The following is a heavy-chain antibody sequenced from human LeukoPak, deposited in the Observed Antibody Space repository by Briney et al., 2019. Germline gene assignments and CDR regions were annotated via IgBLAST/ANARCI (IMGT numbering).Heavy chain of an antibody. D-gene: IGHD3-16*01. V-gene: IGHV5-51*01. Sequence: GASVTVSCKGSGYSFTNYWIGWVRQMPGKGLEWMGIIYPGDSDTRYSPSFQGQVTISADKSISTAYLQWSSLKASDTAMYYCARLDGGGYYYYGMDVWGQGTTVTVSS. CDR1: GYSFTNYW. CDR2: IYPGDSDT. J-gene: IGHJ6*02. CDR3: ARLDGGGYYYYGMDV.